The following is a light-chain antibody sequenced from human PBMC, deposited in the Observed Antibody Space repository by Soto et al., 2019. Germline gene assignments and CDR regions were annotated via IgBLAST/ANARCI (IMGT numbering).Light chain of an antibody. CDR1: NSNIGAGYD. CDR2: RND. CDR3: QSFDSSLRDYV. V-gene: IGLV1-40*01. J-gene: IGLJ1*01. Sequence: QSVLTQPPSVSGAPGQRVTISCTGSNSNIGAGYDVHWYQQLPGTAPKLLIYRNDNRPSGVPDRFSGSKSGTSASLAITGLQAEDEADYYCQSFDSSLRDYVFGTGTKLTVL.